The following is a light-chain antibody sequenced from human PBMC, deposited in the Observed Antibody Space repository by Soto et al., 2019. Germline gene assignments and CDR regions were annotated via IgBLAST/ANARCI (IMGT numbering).Light chain of an antibody. Sequence: QSALTQPASVSGSPGQSITIPCTGTSSDVGGYNYVSWYQQHPGKAPKLMIYDVSNRPSGVSNRFSGSKSGNTASLTISGLQAEDEADYYCSSNTSSSPVVFGGGTKVTVL. CDR2: DVS. CDR1: SSDVGGYNY. V-gene: IGLV2-14*01. CDR3: SSNTSSSPVV. J-gene: IGLJ2*01.